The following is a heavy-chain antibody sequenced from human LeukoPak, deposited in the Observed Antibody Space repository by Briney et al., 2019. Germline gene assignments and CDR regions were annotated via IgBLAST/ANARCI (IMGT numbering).Heavy chain of an antibody. D-gene: IGHD1-26*01. J-gene: IGHJ4*02. CDR3: ARDGGEWELEY. CDR2: IWNDGSNK. CDR1: GFTFSSYG. V-gene: IGHV3-33*01. Sequence: PGGSLRLSCAASGFTFSSYGMHWVRQAPGKGLEWVAVIWNDGSNKYYADSVKGRFTISRDNSKNTLYLQMNSLGAEDTAVYYCARDGGEWELEYWGQGTLVTVSS.